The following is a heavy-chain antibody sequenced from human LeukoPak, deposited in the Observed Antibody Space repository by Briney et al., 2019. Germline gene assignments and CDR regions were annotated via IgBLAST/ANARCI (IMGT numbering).Heavy chain of an antibody. CDR3: ARDRTSRSWPYMDV. J-gene: IGHJ6*03. Sequence: GGSLRLSCAASGFTVSSNYMSWGRQAPGEGLEGVSVIYCGGSTYYADSVKGRFTISIDNSKNTLYLQMNSLRAEDTAVYYCARDRTSRSWPYMDVWGKGTTVTVSS. CDR2: IYCGGST. CDR1: GFTVSSNY. V-gene: IGHV3-53*01. D-gene: IGHD6-6*01.